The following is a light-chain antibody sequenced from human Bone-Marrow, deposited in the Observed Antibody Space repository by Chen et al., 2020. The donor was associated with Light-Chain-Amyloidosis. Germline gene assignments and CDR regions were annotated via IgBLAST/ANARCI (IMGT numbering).Light chain of an antibody. J-gene: IGLJ3*02. CDR2: DAS. CDR3: QVWDSNSDHPV. CDR1: DIGSTS. V-gene: IGLV3-21*02. Sequence: YALTQPPSEAVAPGQTARITCGGDDIGSTSVHWYQQKPGRAPVLVVDDASDRPSGIPERFAGSNSGNTATLTISRVEAGDEAEYYCQVWDSNSDHPVFGGGTKLTVL.